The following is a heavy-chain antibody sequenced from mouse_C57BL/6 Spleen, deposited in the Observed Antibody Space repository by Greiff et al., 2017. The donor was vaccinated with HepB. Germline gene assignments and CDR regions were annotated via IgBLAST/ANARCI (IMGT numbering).Heavy chain of an antibody. V-gene: IGHV1-14*01. CDR2: IYPYNDGT. D-gene: IGHD1-1*02. CDR3: ARWGRWPLYYYAMDY. Sequence: EVQLQESGPELVKPGASVKMSCKASGYTFTSYVMHWVKQKPGQGLEWIGYIYPYNDGTKYNEKFKGKATLTSDKSSSTAYMELSSLTSEDSAVYYCARWGRWPLYYYAMDYWGQGTSVTVSS. CDR1: GYTFTSYV. J-gene: IGHJ4*01.